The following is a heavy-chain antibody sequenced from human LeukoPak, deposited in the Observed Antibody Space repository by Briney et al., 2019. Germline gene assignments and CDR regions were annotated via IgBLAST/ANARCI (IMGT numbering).Heavy chain of an antibody. J-gene: IGHJ4*02. CDR3: ARGREVYYDSGGYYWIDY. V-gene: IGHV4-59*08. Sequence: SETLSLTCTVSGGSISSYYWSWIRQPPGKGLEWIGYIYYSGSTNYNPSLKSRVTISVDTSKNQFSLKLSSVTAADTAVYYCARGREVYYDSGGYYWIDYWGQGTLVTVSS. D-gene: IGHD3-22*01. CDR1: GGSISSYY. CDR2: IYYSGST.